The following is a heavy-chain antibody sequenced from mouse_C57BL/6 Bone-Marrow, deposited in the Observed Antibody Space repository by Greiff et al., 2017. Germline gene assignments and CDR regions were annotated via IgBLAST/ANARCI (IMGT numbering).Heavy chain of an antibody. CDR1: GFTFSSYA. Sequence: EVKVEESGGGLVKPGGSLKLSCAASGFTFSSYAMSWVRQTPEKRLEWVATISDGGSYTYYPDNVKGRFTISSANAKNNLYLQMRHLKYEDTAMYYGARDSPCYSGGGEFAYWGQGTLVTVSA. CDR3: ARDSPCYSGGGEFAY. V-gene: IGHV5-4*03. CDR2: ISDGGSYT. D-gene: IGHD1-1*02. J-gene: IGHJ3*01.